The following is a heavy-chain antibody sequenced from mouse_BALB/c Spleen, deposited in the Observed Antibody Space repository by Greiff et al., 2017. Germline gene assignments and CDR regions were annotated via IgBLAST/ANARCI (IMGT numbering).Heavy chain of an antibody. CDR2: ISSGSSTI. D-gene: IGHD2-4*01. CDR3: ARGGTMMKAMDY. J-gene: IGHJ4*01. CDR1: GFTFSSFG. Sequence: EVMLVESGGGLVQPGGSRKLSCAASGFTFSSFGMHWVRQAPEKGLEWVAYISSGSSTIYYADTVKGRFTISRDNPKNTLFLQMTSLRSEDTAMYYCARGGTMMKAMDYWGQGTSVTVSS. V-gene: IGHV5-17*02.